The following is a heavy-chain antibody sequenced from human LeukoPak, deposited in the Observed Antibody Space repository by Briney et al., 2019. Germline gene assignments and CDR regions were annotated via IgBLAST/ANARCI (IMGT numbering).Heavy chain of an antibody. CDR2: ISYDGSNK. Sequence: GGSLRLSCAASGFTFSSYAMHWVRQAPGKGLEWVAVISYDGSNKFYADSVKGRFTISRDNAKNSLYLQMNSLRAEDTAVYYCARGFAYYYDSSGYTYAFDIWGQGTMVTVSS. CDR3: ARGFAYYYDSSGYTYAFDI. D-gene: IGHD3-22*01. CDR1: GFTFSSYA. J-gene: IGHJ3*02. V-gene: IGHV3-30*04.